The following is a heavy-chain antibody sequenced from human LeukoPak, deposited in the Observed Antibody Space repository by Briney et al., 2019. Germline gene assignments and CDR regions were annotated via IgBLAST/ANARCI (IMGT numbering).Heavy chain of an antibody. Sequence: GGSLRLSCAASGFTFSNYWIHWVRQAPGKGLVWVSRIYGDGTTTSYADSVKGRFTISRDNAKNSLYLQMNSLRAEDTAVYYCARGRQPDCWGQGTLVTVSS. J-gene: IGHJ4*02. CDR2: IYGDGTTT. D-gene: IGHD2-2*01. CDR3: ARGRQPDC. CDR1: GFTFSNYW. V-gene: IGHV3-74*01.